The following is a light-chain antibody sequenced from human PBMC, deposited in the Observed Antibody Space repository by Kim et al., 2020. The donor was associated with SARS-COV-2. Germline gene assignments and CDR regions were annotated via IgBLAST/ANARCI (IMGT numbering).Light chain of an antibody. CDR1: RSDVGGYNF. V-gene: IGLV2-14*03. J-gene: IGLJ2*01. CDR3: ASFASNSPVV. Sequence: QSALTQPASVSGSPGQSITISCTGTRSDVGGYNFVSWYQQYPGKAPQLIIYDVTKRPSGISNRFSGSKSGNSASLTISGLRSEDEADYYCASFASNSPVVFGGGTQLTVL. CDR2: DVT.